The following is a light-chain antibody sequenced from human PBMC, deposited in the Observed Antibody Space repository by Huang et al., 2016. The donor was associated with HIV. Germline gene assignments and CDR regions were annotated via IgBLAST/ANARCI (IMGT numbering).Light chain of an antibody. CDR3: QHTYTPPYT. J-gene: IGKJ2*01. V-gene: IGKV1-39*01. CDR1: QTVSTY. CDR2: DAS. Sequence: DIQMTQSPSSLSASLGDRVTITCRASQTVSTYLNWYQQSPGKAPNLLIYDASSLQSGAPSRFSGSGSGTDFTLTISSLQPEDFATYYCQHTYTPPYTFGQGTKVDLK.